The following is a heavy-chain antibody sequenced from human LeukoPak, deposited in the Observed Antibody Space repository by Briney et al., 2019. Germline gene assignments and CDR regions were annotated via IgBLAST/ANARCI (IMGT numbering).Heavy chain of an antibody. Sequence: QSGGSLRLSRAASGFTVSSNYMSWVRQAPGKGLEWVSVIYSGGSTYYADSVKGRFTISRDNSKNTLYLQMNSLRAEDTAVYYCARDFELGDFQHWGQGTLVTVSS. D-gene: IGHD7-27*01. CDR2: IYSGGST. CDR1: GFTVSSNY. J-gene: IGHJ1*01. V-gene: IGHV3-66*01. CDR3: ARDFELGDFQH.